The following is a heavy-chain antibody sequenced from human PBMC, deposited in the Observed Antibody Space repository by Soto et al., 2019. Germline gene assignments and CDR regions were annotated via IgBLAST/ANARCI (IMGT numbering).Heavy chain of an antibody. CDR1: GFTFSSYW. V-gene: IGHV3-7*05. Sequence: GGSLRLSCAASGFTFSSYWMSWVRQAPGKGLEWVANIKQDGSEKYYVDSVKGRFTISRDNAKNSLYLQMNSLRAEDTAVYYCARAGSGYYDSSGYSKGPYYYYGMDVGGQGTTVTVSS. D-gene: IGHD3-22*01. J-gene: IGHJ6*02. CDR3: ARAGSGYYDSSGYSKGPYYYYGMDV. CDR2: IKQDGSEK.